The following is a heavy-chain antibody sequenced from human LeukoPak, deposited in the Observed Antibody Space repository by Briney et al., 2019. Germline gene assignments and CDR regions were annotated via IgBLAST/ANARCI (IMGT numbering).Heavy chain of an antibody. Sequence: GGSLRLSYAASGFTFSSYAMHWVRQAPGKGLEWVAVISYDGSNKYYADSVKGRFTISRDNSKNTLYLQMNSLRAEDTAVYYCAREAVVAAIFDYWGQGTLVTVSS. J-gene: IGHJ4*02. CDR2: ISYDGSNK. D-gene: IGHD2-15*01. CDR1: GFTFSSYA. CDR3: AREAVVAAIFDY. V-gene: IGHV3-30*04.